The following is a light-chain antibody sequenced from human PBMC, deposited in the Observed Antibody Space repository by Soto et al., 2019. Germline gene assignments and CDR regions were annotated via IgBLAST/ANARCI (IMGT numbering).Light chain of an antibody. CDR1: QIVRNNY. V-gene: IGKV3-20*01. CDR3: QQCNTSPLP. CDR2: DAS. J-gene: IGKJ4*01. Sequence: EIVMTQSPGTLSLSPGERATLSCRASQIVRNNYLAWYQQKPGQAPRLLIYDASNRATGIPERFTGCGSVTDFTITISRLEPEDFAVYYCQQCNTSPLPFGGGTKVELK.